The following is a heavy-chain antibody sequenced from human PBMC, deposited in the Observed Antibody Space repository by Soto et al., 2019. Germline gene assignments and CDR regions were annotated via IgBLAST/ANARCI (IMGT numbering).Heavy chain of an antibody. J-gene: IGHJ5*02. CDR1: GYTFTGYY. CDR2: INPKSGGT. Sequence: SVKVSCKASGYTFTGYYLHWVRQAPGQGLEWMGWINPKSGGTKYAQNFQGRVTMTRDTSISTAYMDLSRLRSDDTAVYYCARSLSPTDLNYSDSHDYYNWFVPWYQGTLLTVST. D-gene: IGHD3-22*01. CDR3: ARSLSPTDLNYSDSHDYYNWFVP. V-gene: IGHV1-2*02.